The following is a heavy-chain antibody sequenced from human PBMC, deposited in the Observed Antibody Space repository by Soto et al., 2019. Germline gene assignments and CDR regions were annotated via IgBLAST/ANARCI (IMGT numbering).Heavy chain of an antibody. V-gene: IGHV3-23*01. CDR3: AKDKGLRGSSYFGD. Sequence: TGGSLRLSCVASGFSFNNYAMTWVRQAPGKGLEWVSGISGSGDGTYYADSVKDRFSVSSDKSTSTVHLQMSSLRVEDTAVYYCAKDKGLRGSSYFGDWGQGALVTVSS. D-gene: IGHD3-16*01. CDR1: GFSFNNYA. CDR2: ISGSGDGT. J-gene: IGHJ4*02.